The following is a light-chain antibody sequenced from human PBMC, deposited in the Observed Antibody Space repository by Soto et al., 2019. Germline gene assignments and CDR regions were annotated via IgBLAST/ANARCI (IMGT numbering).Light chain of an antibody. CDR2: RAS. CDR1: ESVSCI. J-gene: IGKJ5*01. CDR3: QQYNNWLIT. V-gene: IGKV3-15*01. Sequence: EIVMTQSPGTLSVSPWERATLSCRAGESVSCIVAWYQQKPVEASRLLIYRASTRGTGIPARFSGSGSGTEFTLTISSLQSEDFAVYYCQQYNNWLITFGQGTRLEI.